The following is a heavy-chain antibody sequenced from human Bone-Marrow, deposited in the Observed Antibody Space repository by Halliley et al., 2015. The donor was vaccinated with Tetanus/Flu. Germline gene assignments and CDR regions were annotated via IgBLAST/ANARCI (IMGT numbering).Heavy chain of an antibody. CDR3: ARLVGLQGNGDFPFDY. CDR2: IYPGDSDT. D-gene: IGHD4-17*01. Sequence: MQLVQSGAEVEKSGESLKISCKVSGYSFISYWIGWVRQMPGKGLEWMGIIYPGDSDTRYSPSFQGQVTISADKSISTAYLQWRSRKASDTAMYYCARLVGLQGNGDFPFDYWGQGTLVTVSS. J-gene: IGHJ4*02. CDR1: GYSFISYW. V-gene: IGHV5-51*01.